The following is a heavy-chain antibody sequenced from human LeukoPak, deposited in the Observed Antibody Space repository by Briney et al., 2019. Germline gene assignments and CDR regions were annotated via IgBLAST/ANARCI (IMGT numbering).Heavy chain of an antibody. CDR1: GFTFSSYW. J-gene: IGHJ4*02. Sequence: AGGSLRLSCAASGFTFSSYWMHWVRQAPGKGLVWVSRINSDGSSTSYADSVKGRFTISRDNAKNTLYLQMNSLRAEDTAVYYCARDSSDGWEPLQELDYWGQGTLVTVSS. CDR3: ARDSSDGWEPLQELDY. CDR2: INSDGSST. V-gene: IGHV3-74*01. D-gene: IGHD1-26*01.